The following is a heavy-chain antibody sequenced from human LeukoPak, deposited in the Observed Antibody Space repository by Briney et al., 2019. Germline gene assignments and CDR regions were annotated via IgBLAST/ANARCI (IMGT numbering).Heavy chain of an antibody. CDR2: IYYSGST. CDR3: ARVPFTAEYSYGYRNPDNWFDP. V-gene: IGHV4-59*01. CDR1: GGSISSYY. J-gene: IGHJ5*02. Sequence: KSSETLSLTCTVSGGSISSYYWSWIRQPPGKGLEWIGYIYYSGSTNYNPSLKSRVTISVDTSKNQFSLKLSSVIAADTAVYYCARVPFTAEYSYGYRNPDNWFDPWGQGTLVTVSS. D-gene: IGHD5-18*01.